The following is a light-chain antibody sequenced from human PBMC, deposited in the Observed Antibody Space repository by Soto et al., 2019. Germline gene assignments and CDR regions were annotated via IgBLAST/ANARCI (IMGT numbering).Light chain of an antibody. CDR3: MQGKHWPIT. CDR1: QSLVHSDGIAY. Sequence: DVVMTQSPLSLPVTLGQPASISCRSNQSLVHSDGIAYFSWFQQRPGRSPRRLIYKVSNRDSGVPARFSGSGSGTDIALKISRVEAEDVGVYYCMQGKHWPITFGQGTRLEIK. J-gene: IGKJ5*01. V-gene: IGKV2-30*02. CDR2: KVS.